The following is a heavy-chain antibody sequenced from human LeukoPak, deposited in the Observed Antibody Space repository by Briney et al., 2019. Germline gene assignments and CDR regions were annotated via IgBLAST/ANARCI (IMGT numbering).Heavy chain of an antibody. J-gene: IGHJ4*02. CDR1: GGSISTGSYF. D-gene: IGHD3-22*01. CDR3: ARLGGYYFDY. V-gene: IGHV4-61*09. CDR2: IYTTGST. Sequence: SQTLSLTCTVSGGSISTGSYFWSWIRQPAGKGLEWIGHIYTTGSTNYNPSLKSRVTLSLDTSKNQFSLKLTSVTAADAAVYYCARLGGYYFDYWGQGTLVAVSS.